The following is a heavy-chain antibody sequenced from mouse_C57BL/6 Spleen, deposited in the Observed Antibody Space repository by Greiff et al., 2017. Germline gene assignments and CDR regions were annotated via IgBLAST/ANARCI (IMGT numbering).Heavy chain of an antibody. V-gene: IGHV1-82*01. J-gene: IGHJ4*01. CDR1: GYAFSSSW. D-gene: IGHD5-1-1*01. CDR2: IYPGDGDT. Sequence: VQLQQSGPELVKPGASVKISCKASGYAFSSSWMNWVKQRPGKGLEWIGRIYPGDGDTNYNGKFKGKATLTADKSSSTAYMQLSSLTSEDSAVYFGGRSIPRYDAMDYWGQGTSVTVSS. CDR3: GRSIPRYDAMDY.